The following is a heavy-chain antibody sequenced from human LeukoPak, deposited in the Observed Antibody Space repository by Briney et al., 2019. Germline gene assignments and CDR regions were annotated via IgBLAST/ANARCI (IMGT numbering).Heavy chain of an antibody. CDR3: ARARDGPFPEH. J-gene: IGHJ1*01. CDR1: GFTIYDYA. D-gene: IGHD5-24*01. Sequence: GGSLRCSSAASGFTIYDYAMHWVRQAPGKGLEWVSLISWDGGSAYYADSVKGRFTISRDNSKNSLYLQMNSLRAEDTALYYCARARDGPFPEHWGQGTLVTVSS. CDR2: ISWDGGSA. V-gene: IGHV3-43D*03.